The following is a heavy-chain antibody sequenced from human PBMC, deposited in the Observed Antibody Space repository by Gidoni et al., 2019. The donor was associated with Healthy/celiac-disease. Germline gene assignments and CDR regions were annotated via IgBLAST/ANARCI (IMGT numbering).Heavy chain of an antibody. CDR1: GFSLSTARMG. D-gene: IGHD1-20*01. CDR3: ARIILRYNWSTRPLDLDY. Sequence: QVTLKESGPVLVKPTATLPLTCTVPGFSLSTARMGVSWIRQPPGKALEWLAHIFSNDEKSYSTSLKSMLTTAKDTSKSQVVLTMTNMDPVDTATYYCARIILRYNWSTRPLDLDYWGQGTLVTVSS. CDR2: IFSNDEK. V-gene: IGHV2-26*01. J-gene: IGHJ4*02.